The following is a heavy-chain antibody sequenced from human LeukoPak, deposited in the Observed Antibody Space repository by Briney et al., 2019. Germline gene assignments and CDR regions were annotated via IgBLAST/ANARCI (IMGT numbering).Heavy chain of an antibody. J-gene: IGHJ4*02. CDR2: ISYDGSNK. CDR1: GFTFSSYG. V-gene: IGHV3-30*03. CDR3: ARVLVGATEDY. D-gene: IGHD1-26*01. Sequence: GGSLRLSCAASGFTFSSYGMHWVRQAPGKGLEWVAVISYDGSNKYYADSVKGRFTISRDNAKNSLYLQMNSLRAEETALYYCARVLVGATEDYWGQGTLVTVSS.